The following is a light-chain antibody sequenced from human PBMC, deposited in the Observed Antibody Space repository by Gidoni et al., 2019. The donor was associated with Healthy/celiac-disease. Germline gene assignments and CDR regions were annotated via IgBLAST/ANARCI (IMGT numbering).Light chain of an antibody. J-gene: IGKJ4*01. CDR1: QSISSW. Sequence: IQMIHSPSTLSASVGDRVTITCRASQSISSWLAWYQQKPGKAPKLLIYKASSLESGVPSRFSGSGSGTEFTLTISSLQPDDFATYYCQQYNSSPLTFGGGTKVEIK. CDR2: KAS. V-gene: IGKV1-5*03. CDR3: QQYNSSPLT.